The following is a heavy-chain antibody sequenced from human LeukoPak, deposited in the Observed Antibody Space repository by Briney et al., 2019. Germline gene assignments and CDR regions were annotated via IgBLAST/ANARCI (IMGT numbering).Heavy chain of an antibody. Sequence: GGSLRLSCAVSGITLSNYGMSWVRQAPGKGLEWVAGISDRGSRTNYADSVKGLFTISTDHPKNTLYLKMNRLRAEDTAVYFCAKRGVVIRVILVGFHKEAYYFDSWGKGALVTVSS. J-gene: IGHJ4*02. CDR2: ISDRGSRT. V-gene: IGHV3-23*01. CDR3: AKRGVVIRVILVGFHKEAYYFDS. CDR1: GITLSNYG. D-gene: IGHD3-22*01.